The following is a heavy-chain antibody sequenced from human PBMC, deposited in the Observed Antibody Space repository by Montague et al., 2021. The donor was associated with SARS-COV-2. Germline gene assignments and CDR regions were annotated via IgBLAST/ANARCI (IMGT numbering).Heavy chain of an antibody. CDR2: IYWDDDK. CDR1: GLSLNASRVS. V-gene: IGHV2-70*11. CDR3: PWSNDDFYYQYGMDV. J-gene: IGHJ6*02. D-gene: IGHD1-1*01. Sequence: PALVKPTQTLILTCSLSGLSLNASRVSVSWIRQPPGKALEWLARIYWDDDKYYNTFLKSRLTISKDTSTNQVVLTMTNMDPVDTATYYCPWSNDDFYYQYGMDVWGQGTTVTVSS.